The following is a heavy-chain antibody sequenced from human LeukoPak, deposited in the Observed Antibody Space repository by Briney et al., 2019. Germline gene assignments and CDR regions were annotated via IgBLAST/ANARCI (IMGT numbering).Heavy chain of an antibody. CDR1: GYTFTSYG. CDR3: ARGLYGSGDYYTFDY. Sequence: ASVKVSCKASGYTFTSYGISWVRQAPGQGLEWMGWISAYNGNTNYAQKLQGRVTMTTDTSTSTAYMELRSLRSDDTAVYYCARGLYGSGDYYTFDYWGQGTLVTVSS. D-gene: IGHD3-10*01. J-gene: IGHJ4*02. V-gene: IGHV1-18*01. CDR2: ISAYNGNT.